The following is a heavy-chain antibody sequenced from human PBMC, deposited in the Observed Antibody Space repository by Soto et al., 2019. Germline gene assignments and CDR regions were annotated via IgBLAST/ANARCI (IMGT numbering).Heavy chain of an antibody. J-gene: IGHJ6*02. CDR1: GGTFSSYA. D-gene: IGHD2-2*01. CDR3: ASSRIVVPAAPLDYYYGMDV. CDR2: IIPIFGTA. V-gene: IGHV1-69*13. Sequence: SVKVSCKASGGTFSSYAISWVRQAPGQGLEWMGGIIPIFGTANYAQKFQGRVTITADESTSTAYMELSSLRSEDTAMYYCASSRIVVPAAPLDYYYGMDVWGQGTTVSVSS.